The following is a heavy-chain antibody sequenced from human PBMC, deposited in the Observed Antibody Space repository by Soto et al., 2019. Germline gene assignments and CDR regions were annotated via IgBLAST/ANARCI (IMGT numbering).Heavy chain of an antibody. V-gene: IGHV2-5*02. CDR1: GFSLSTSGVG. CDR2: IYWDDDK. Sequence: QITLKESGPTLVKPTQTLTLTCTFSGFSLSTSGVGVGWIRQPPGKALEWLALIYWDDDKRYSPSLKSRLTITKDTSKNQVALTMTTVDTVDTATYYCAHSAAAGVPRLLYYFDYWGQGTLVTVSS. J-gene: IGHJ4*02. D-gene: IGHD6-13*01. CDR3: AHSAAAGVPRLLYYFDY.